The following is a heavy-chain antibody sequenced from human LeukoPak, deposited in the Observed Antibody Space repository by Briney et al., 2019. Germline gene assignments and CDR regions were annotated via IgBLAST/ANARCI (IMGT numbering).Heavy chain of an antibody. CDR1: GFTFSDSA. Sequence: PGGSLRLSCAACGFTFSDSAIHWVRQASGKGLEWVGRIRRKVNNYATVYAASVKGRFTISRDDSKNTAYLQMNTLQTDDTAVSYCTRLTDIVVVPTTSWGQGTLVTVSS. J-gene: IGHJ5*02. CDR3: TRLTDIVVVPTTS. CDR2: IRRKVNNYAT. D-gene: IGHD2-2*01. V-gene: IGHV3-73*01.